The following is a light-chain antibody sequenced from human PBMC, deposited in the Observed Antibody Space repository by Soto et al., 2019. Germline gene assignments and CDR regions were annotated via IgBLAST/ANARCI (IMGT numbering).Light chain of an antibody. J-gene: IGKJ4*01. CDR1: QSISSY. Sequence: DIQMTQSPSSLSASVGDRVTITCRASQSISSYLNWYQQKPGKAPKLRIYAASSLQSGVPSRFSGSGAGTDFTLTISSLQPEDFATYYCQQSYSTPLTFGGGTKGEIK. CDR2: AAS. CDR3: QQSYSTPLT. V-gene: IGKV1-39*01.